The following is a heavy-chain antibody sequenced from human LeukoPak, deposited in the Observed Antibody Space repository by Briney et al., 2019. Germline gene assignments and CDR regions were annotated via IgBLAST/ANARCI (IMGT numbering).Heavy chain of an antibody. D-gene: IGHD3-10*01. V-gene: IGHV4-34*01. CDR1: GGSFSGYY. CDR2: INHSGST. Sequence: SETLSLTCAVYGGSFSGYYWSWIRQPPGKGLEWIGEINHSGSTNYNPSLKSRVTISVDTSKNQFSLKLSSVTAADTAVYYCARGKAFLWFGELSVKNFDYWGQGTLVTVSS. J-gene: IGHJ4*02. CDR3: ARGKAFLWFGELSVKNFDY.